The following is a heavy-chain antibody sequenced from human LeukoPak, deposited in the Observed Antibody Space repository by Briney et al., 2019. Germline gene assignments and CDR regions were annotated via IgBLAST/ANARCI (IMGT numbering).Heavy chain of an antibody. J-gene: IGHJ4*02. CDR3: ARWGIYAEARFDY. D-gene: IGHD2/OR15-2a*01. Sequence: GGSLRLSCAASGFTVISNYMSWVRQAPGKGLEWVSVIYSGGSTYYADSVKGRFTISRDNSKNTLYLQMNSPRAEDTAVYYCARWGIYAEARFDYWGQGTLVTASS. V-gene: IGHV3-66*01. CDR2: IYSGGST. CDR1: GFTVISNY.